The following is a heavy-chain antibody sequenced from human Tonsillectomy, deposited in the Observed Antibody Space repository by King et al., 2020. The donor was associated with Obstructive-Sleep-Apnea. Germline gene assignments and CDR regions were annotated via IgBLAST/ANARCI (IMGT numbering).Heavy chain of an antibody. J-gene: IGHJ4*02. Sequence: VQLVESGGGVVKPGRSLRLSCAASGFTFSSYAMHWVRQAPGKGLEWVAVISYDGRRKYYADSVKGRFTISRDSSRNTVYLQMSSLRAEETALYYCARDRNDYADHWGQGTLVTVSS. CDR1: GFTFSSYA. CDR3: ARDRNDYADH. V-gene: IGHV3-30*15. CDR2: ISYDGRRK.